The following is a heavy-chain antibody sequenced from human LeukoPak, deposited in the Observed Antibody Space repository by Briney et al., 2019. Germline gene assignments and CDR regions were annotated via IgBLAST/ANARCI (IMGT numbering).Heavy chain of an antibody. CDR1: GFTFSSYA. J-gene: IGHJ4*02. CDR3: ARRDGYNYELDY. CDR2: ISGSGGST. V-gene: IGHV3-23*01. Sequence: GGSLRLSCAASGFTFSSYAMSWVRQAPGKGLEWVSAISGSGGSTYYADSVKGRFTISRDNSKNTLYLQMNSLRAEDTAVYYCARRDGYNYELDYWGQGTLVTVSS. D-gene: IGHD5-24*01.